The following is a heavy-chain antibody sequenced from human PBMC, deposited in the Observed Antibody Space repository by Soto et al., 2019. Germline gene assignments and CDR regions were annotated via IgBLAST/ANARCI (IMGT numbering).Heavy chain of an antibody. Sequence: LRLSCAASGFTFINYAMSWVRQAPGKGLEWVSGISGSGGSTYNADSVEGRFTISRDNSKKTLYLEMNSLRAEDTAVYYCAKVHYYDGSGSYHYYGMDVWGQGITVTVSS. CDR3: AKVHYYDGSGSYHYYGMDV. V-gene: IGHV3-23*01. D-gene: IGHD3-22*01. CDR2: ISGSGGST. J-gene: IGHJ6*02. CDR1: GFTFINYA.